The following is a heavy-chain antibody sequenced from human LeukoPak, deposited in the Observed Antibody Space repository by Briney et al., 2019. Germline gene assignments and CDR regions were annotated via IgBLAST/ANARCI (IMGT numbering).Heavy chain of an antibody. J-gene: IGHJ4*02. CDR1: GGSISSSSYY. CDR3: ARTITYSSSWYYFDY. Sequence: PSETLSLTCTVSGGSISSSSYYWGWIRQPPGKGLEWIGSIYYSGSTYYNPSLKSRVTISVDTSKNQFSLKLSSVTAADTAVYYSARTITYSSSWYYFDYWGQGTLVTVSS. CDR2: IYYSGST. V-gene: IGHV4-39*01. D-gene: IGHD6-13*01.